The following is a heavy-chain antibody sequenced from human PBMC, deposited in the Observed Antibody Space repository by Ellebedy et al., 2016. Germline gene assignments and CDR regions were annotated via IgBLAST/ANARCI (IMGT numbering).Heavy chain of an antibody. Sequence: SETLSLTCAVYGGSFSGYYWSWIRQPPGKGLEWIGEINHSGSTNYNPSLKSRVTISVDTSKNQFSLKLSSVTAADTAVYYCARAPHPYYFDYWGQGTLVTVSS. CDR3: ARAPHPYYFDY. CDR2: INHSGST. CDR1: GGSFSGYY. J-gene: IGHJ4*02. V-gene: IGHV4-34*01.